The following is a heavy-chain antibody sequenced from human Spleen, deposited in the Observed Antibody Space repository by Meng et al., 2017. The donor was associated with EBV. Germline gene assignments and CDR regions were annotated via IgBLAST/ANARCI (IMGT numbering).Heavy chain of an antibody. Sequence: QVQLAQSGAEVKKPGSSVKVSCKASGGIFKSFVFGWVRQAPGQKFEWMGAVTPLFGTAEYAQKFQGRVTITADESTSTAYMELSSLRSEDTAVYYCARDHPGYGDYVNDWGQGTLVTVSS. J-gene: IGHJ4*02. D-gene: IGHD4-17*01. CDR1: GGIFKSFV. CDR2: VTPLFGTA. V-gene: IGHV1-69*01. CDR3: ARDHPGYGDYVND.